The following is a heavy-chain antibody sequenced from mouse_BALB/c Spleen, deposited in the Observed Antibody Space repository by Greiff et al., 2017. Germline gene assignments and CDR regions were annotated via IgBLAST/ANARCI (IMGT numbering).Heavy chain of an antibody. V-gene: IGHV5-12-1*01. CDR1: GFAFSSYD. CDR3: ARPAELWYYFDY. D-gene: IGHD1-1*02. Sequence: EVKLVESGGGLVKPGGSLKLSCAASGFAFSSYDMSWVRQTPEKRLEWVAYISSGGGSTYYPDTVKGRFTISRDNAKNTLYLQMSSLKSEDTAMYYCARPAELWYYFDYWGQGTTLTVSS. CDR2: ISSGGGST. J-gene: IGHJ2*01.